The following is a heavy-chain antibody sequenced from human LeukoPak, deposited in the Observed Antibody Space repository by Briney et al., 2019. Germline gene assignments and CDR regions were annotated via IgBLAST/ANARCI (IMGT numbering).Heavy chain of an antibody. D-gene: IGHD4-17*01. CDR2: IYHSGTT. V-gene: IGHV4-4*02. Sequence: SGTLSLTCAVSGAFITNSHWWSWARQPPGKGLEWIGEIYHSGTTNYNPSLQSRVTMSVDKSKNQFSLKLSSVTAADTAVYYCATYFYGEYGSYYFDYWGPGTLVTVSS. CDR3: ATYFYGEYGSYYFDY. CDR1: GAFITNSHW. J-gene: IGHJ4*02.